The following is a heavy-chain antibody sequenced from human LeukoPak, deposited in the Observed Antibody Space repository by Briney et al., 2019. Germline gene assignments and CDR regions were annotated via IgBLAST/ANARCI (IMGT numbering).Heavy chain of an antibody. CDR3: ARDLSEKYCIDY. CDR1: GFAFSSYA. CDR2: ISYDGRIQ. D-gene: IGHD2-8*02. V-gene: IGHV3-30-3*01. J-gene: IGHJ4*02. Sequence: GGSLRLSCAASGFAFSSYAIRWVRQAPGKGLEWVSFISYDGRIQHDASSVKGRLTLSRDNSKNTVSLQMNSLRAEDTAIYYCARDLSEKYCIDYWGQGTQVTVSS.